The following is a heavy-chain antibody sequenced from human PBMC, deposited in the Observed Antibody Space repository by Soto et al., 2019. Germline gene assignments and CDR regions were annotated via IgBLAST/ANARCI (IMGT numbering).Heavy chain of an antibody. CDR2: IYYSGST. CDR3: ARARNYDILTGSGYNWFDP. D-gene: IGHD3-9*01. V-gene: IGHV4-59*01. CDR1: GGSISSYY. J-gene: IGHJ5*02. Sequence: SETLSLTCTVSGGSISSYYWSWIRQPPGKGLEWIGYIYYSGSTNYNPSLKSRVTISVDTSKNQFSLKLSSVTAADTAVYYCARARNYDILTGSGYNWFDPWGQGTLVTVSS.